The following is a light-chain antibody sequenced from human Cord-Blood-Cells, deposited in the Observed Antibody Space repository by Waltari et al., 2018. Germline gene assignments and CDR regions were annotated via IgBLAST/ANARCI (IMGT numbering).Light chain of an antibody. Sequence: QSVLTQPPSASGTPGQRVTISCSGSSPNIGSNTVNWYQQLPGTAPKLRIYSNNQRPSGVPDRFSGSKSGTSASLAISGLQSEDEADYYCAAWDDSLNGWVCGGGTKLTVL. V-gene: IGLV1-44*01. CDR1: SPNIGSNT. J-gene: IGLJ3*02. CDR2: SNN. CDR3: AAWDDSLNGWV.